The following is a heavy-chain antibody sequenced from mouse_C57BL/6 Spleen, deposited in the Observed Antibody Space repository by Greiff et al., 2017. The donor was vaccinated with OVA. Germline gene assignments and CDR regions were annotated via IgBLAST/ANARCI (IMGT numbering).Heavy chain of an antibody. Sequence: EVKVVESGGGLVQPGGSLSLSCAASGFTFTDYYMSWVRQPPGKALEWLGFIRNKANGYTTEYSASVQGRFTISRDNSQSILYLQMNARRAEDSATYYCARGRGAWFAYWGQGTLVTVSA. J-gene: IGHJ3*01. V-gene: IGHV7-3*01. CDR1: GFTFTDYY. CDR3: ARGRGAWFAY. CDR2: IRNKANGYTT.